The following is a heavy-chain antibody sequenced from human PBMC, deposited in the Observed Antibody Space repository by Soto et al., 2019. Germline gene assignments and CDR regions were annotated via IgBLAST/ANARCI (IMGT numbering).Heavy chain of an antibody. CDR3: ARHRKDPMAARQGNYFYMDV. D-gene: IGHD6-6*01. V-gene: IGHV5-51*01. Sequence: GESLKISYEASGYSHTTYWIGSVRQMTGKGLEWMGAIYSGDFDTRYSPSFQGQVTISADRSISTAYLQWSSLKASDTAMYYCARHRKDPMAARQGNYFYMDVWGKGTTVTVSS. CDR1: GYSHTTYW. CDR2: IYSGDFDT. J-gene: IGHJ6*03.